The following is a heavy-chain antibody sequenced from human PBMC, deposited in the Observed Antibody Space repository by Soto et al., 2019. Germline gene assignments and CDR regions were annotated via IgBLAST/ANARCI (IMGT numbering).Heavy chain of an antibody. V-gene: IGHV4-31*03. J-gene: IGHJ6*02. D-gene: IGHD3-10*01. CDR2: IYYSGST. CDR3: ARDRAYYYGPGSYGSGYYYYGMDV. Sequence: PSETLSLTCTVSGGSISSGGYYWSWISKHPGKGLEWIGYIYYSGSTYYNPSLKSRVTISVDTSKNQFSLKLSSVTAADTAVYYCARDRAYYYGPGSYGSGYYYYGMDVWGQGTTVT. CDR1: GGSISSGGYY.